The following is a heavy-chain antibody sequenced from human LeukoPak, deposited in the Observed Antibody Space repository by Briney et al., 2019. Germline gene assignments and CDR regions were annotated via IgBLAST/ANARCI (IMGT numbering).Heavy chain of an antibody. J-gene: IGHJ6*03. CDR1: GYTFTSYG. CDR3: ARLISSTPYYYYMDV. D-gene: IGHD2-2*01. V-gene: IGHV1-18*01. Sequence: ASVNVSCKASGYTFTSYGISWVRQAPGQGLEWMGWISAYNGNTNYAQKLQGRATMTTDTSTSTAYMELRSLRSDDTAVYYCARLISSTPYYYYMDVWGKGTTVTVSS. CDR2: ISAYNGNT.